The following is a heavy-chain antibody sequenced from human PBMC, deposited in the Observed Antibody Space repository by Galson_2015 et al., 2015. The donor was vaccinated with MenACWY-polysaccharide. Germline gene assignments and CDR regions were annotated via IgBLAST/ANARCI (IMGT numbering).Heavy chain of an antibody. CDR2: IYRSGST. V-gene: IGHV4-38-2*01. CDR3: ARVEKYSGSYYILH. J-gene: IGHJ4*02. Sequence: ETLSLTCAVSGYSISSGYYWGWIRQPPGKGLEWIGSIYRSGSTYYNPSLTSRVTISVDTSKNQFSLKLSSVTAADTAVYYCARVEKYSGSYYILHWGQGTLVTVSS. CDR1: GYSISSGYY. D-gene: IGHD1-26*01.